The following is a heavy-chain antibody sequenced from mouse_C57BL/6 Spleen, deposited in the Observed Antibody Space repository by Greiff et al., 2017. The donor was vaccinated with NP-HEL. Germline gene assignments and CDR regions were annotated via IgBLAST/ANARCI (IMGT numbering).Heavy chain of an antibody. Sequence: QVQLQQPGAELVKPGASVKLSCKASGYTFTSYWMQCVKQRPGQGLEWIGEIDPSDSYTNYNQKFKGKATLTVDTSSSTAYMQLSSLTSEDSAVYYCARYYYGNFVYFDYWGQGTTLTVSS. CDR1: GYTFTSYW. J-gene: IGHJ2*01. V-gene: IGHV1-50*01. CDR2: IDPSDSYT. CDR3: ARYYYGNFVYFDY. D-gene: IGHD2-1*01.